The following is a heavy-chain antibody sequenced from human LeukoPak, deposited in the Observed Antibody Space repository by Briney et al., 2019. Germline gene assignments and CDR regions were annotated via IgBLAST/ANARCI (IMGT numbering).Heavy chain of an antibody. CDR2: ISGSGVST. CDR3: AKGLRGYYYYAMDV. CDR1: GFTFSNYA. Sequence: PGGSLRLPCAASGFTFSNYAMSWVRQAPGKGLEWVSGISGSGVSTYYADSVKGRFTISRENSRNTLYLQMNSLRVEDTAVYYGAKGLRGYYYYAMDVWGQGTTVTVSS. V-gene: IGHV3-23*01. J-gene: IGHJ6*02.